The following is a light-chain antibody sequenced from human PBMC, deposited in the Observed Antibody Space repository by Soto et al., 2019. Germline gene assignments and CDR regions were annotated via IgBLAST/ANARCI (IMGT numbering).Light chain of an antibody. Sequence: EIVLTQSPGTLSLSPGERATLSCRASQSVIRSYLAWYQQKPGQALRLLIYRASSRATGIPDRFSGSGSGTDFTLTISRLEPEDFAVYYWQQYGSSPLTFGPGTKVHIK. CDR3: QQYGSSPLT. CDR2: RAS. CDR1: QSVIRSY. V-gene: IGKV3-20*01. J-gene: IGKJ3*01.